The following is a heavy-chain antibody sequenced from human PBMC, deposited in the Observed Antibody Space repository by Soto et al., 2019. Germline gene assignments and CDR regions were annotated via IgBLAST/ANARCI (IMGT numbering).Heavy chain of an antibody. D-gene: IGHD1-26*01. Sequence: SETLSLTCTVSGGSVSSGSYYWSWIRQPPWKGLEWIGYIYYSGSTNYNPSLKSRVTISVDTSKNQFSLKLSSVTAADTAVYYCARDTSVGARIDYYYGMDVWGQGTTVTVSS. CDR2: IYYSGST. J-gene: IGHJ6*02. CDR1: GGSVSSGSYY. V-gene: IGHV4-61*01. CDR3: ARDTSVGARIDYYYGMDV.